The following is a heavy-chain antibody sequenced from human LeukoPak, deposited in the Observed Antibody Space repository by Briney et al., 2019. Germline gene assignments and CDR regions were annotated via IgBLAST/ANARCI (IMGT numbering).Heavy chain of an antibody. J-gene: IGHJ3*02. V-gene: IGHV3-30*02. CDR2: IRYDGSNK. CDR1: GFTFSSYG. Sequence: GGSLRLSCAASGFTFSSYGMHWVRQAPGKGLEWVAFIRYDGSNKYYADSVKGRFTISRDNSKNTLYLQMNSLRAEDTAVYYCAKEDYDFWSAIGDAFDIWGQGTMVPVS. D-gene: IGHD3-3*01. CDR3: AKEDYDFWSAIGDAFDI.